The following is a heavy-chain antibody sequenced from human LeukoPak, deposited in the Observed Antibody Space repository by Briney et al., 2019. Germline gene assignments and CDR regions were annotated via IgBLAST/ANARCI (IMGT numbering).Heavy chain of an antibody. CDR3: ARKILTDYYYGIDV. V-gene: IGHV4-4*07. CDR1: SGSISSYY. D-gene: IGHD2-15*01. J-gene: IGHJ6*02. CDR2: IYSSGST. Sequence: SETLSLTCTVSSGSISSYYWSWIRQPAGKGLEWIGRIYSSGSTNYNPSLKSRVTMSVDTSKNQFSLKVSSVTAADTAVYYCARKILTDYYYGIDVWGPGTTVTVSS.